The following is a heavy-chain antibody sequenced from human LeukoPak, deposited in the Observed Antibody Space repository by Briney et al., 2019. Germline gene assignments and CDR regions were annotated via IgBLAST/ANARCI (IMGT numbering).Heavy chain of an antibody. D-gene: IGHD4-11*01. J-gene: IGHJ4*02. CDR1: RFTFSSYS. CDR2: ISSSSSYI. V-gene: IGHV3-21*01. CDR3: ARDLPYSNIGADY. Sequence: PGGSLRLSCAASRFTFSSYSMNWVRQAPGKGLEWVSSISSSSSYIYYADSVKGRFTISRDNAKNSLYLQMNSLRAEDTTVYYCARDLPYSNIGADYWGQGTLVTVPS.